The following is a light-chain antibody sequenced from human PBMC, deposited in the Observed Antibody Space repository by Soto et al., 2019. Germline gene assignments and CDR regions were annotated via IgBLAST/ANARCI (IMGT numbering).Light chain of an antibody. J-gene: IGKJ1*01. V-gene: IGKV3-11*01. CDR2: DAS. CDR3: QQRSSWPWT. CDR1: QSISSY. Sequence: EVVLTQSPATLSLSPGERATLSCRASQSISSYLAWYQQKPGQAPRLLIFDASNRATGIPARFSGSGSGTDFPLTISSLEPEDSAVYYCQQRSSWPWTFGQGTKVEIK.